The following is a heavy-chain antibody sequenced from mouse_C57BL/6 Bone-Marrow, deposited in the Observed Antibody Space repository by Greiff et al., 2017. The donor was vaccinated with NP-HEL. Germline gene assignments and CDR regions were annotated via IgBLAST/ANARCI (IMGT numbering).Heavy chain of an antibody. V-gene: IGHV1-82*01. D-gene: IGHD3-3*01. CDR1: GYAFSSSC. CDR3: ARDGTSFDY. Sequence: QVQLQESGPELVKPGASVKISCKASGYAFSSSCMNWVKQRPGKGLEWIGRIYPGDGDTYYNGKFKGKATLTADKSSSTAYMQLCSLTSEDSAVYFCARDGTSFDYWGKGTTLTVSS. CDR2: IYPGDGDT. J-gene: IGHJ2*01.